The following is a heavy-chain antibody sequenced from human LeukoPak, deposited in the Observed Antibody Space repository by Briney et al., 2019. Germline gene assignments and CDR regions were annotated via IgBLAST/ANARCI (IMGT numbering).Heavy chain of an antibody. J-gene: IGHJ4*02. CDR3: AGHYRIVGASGFDY. D-gene: IGHD1-26*01. CDR1: GGSISISSFY. Sequence: SETLSLTCTVSGGSISISSFYWAWIRQPPGKGLEWIGNIHYRGSTSYNPSLKSRVTISVDTSKNQFSLKLSSVTAADTAVYYCAGHYRIVGASGFDYWGQGTLVTVSS. V-gene: IGHV4-39*01. CDR2: IHYRGST.